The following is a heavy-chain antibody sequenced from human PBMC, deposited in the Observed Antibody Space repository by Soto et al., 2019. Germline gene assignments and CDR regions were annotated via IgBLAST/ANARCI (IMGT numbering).Heavy chain of an antibody. D-gene: IGHD5-18*01. CDR1: GFLVNSAY. J-gene: IGHJ4*02. V-gene: IGHV3-53*01. CDR3: ARSGYSFAWGY. Sequence: EVQLVESGGGLIPPGGSLRLSCAASGFLVNSAYMTWVRQAPGKGLEWLSRINSDGSPLYAESVKGRFTISRDNSKNRLDLQMNSLRAEDTAMYYCARSGYSFAWGYGGQGTLVLVT. CDR2: INSDGSP.